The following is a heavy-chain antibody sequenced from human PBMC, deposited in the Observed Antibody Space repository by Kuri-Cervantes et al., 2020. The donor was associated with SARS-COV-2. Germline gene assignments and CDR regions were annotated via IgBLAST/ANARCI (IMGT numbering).Heavy chain of an antibody. CDR3: ARLIRTGYSDWFDP. J-gene: IGHJ5*02. CDR2: IKQDGSEK. D-gene: IGHD3/OR15-3a*01. V-gene: IGHV3-7*01. Sequence: GESLKISCAASGFTFSSYWMSWVRQAPGKGLEWVANIKQDGSEKYYVDSVKGRFTISRDNAKNSLYLQMNSLRAEDTAVYYCARLIRTGYSDWFDPWGQGTLVTVSS. CDR1: GFTFSSYW.